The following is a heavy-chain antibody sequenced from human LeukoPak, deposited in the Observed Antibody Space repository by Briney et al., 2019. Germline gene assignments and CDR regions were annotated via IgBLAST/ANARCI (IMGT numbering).Heavy chain of an antibody. CDR1: GFTFSSYS. V-gene: IGHV3-21*01. CDR2: ISSSSSYI. J-gene: IGHJ5*02. D-gene: IGHD2-15*01. CDR3: AREEGYCSGGSCYGYVGWFDP. Sequence: GGSLRLSCAASGFTFSSYSMNWVRQAPGKGLEWVSSISSSSSYIYYADSVKDRFTISSDNAKNALYLQMNSLIAEDTAVYYCAREEGYCSGGSCYGYVGWFDPWGQGTLVTVSS.